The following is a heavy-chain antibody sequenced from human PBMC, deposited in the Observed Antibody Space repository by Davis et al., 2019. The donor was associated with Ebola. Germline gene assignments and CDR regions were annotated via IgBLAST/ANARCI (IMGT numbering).Heavy chain of an antibody. V-gene: IGHV1-18*01. D-gene: IGHD5-18*01. CDR2: ISAYNGNT. CDR1: GYTFTSYG. CDR3: ARDRGWIQLSGLFDY. Sequence: ASVKVSCKASGYTFTSYGISWVRQAPGQGLEWMGWISAYNGNTNYAQKLQGRVTMTTDTSTSTAYMELRSLRSDDTAVYYCARDRGWIQLSGLFDYWGQGTLVTVSS. J-gene: IGHJ4*02.